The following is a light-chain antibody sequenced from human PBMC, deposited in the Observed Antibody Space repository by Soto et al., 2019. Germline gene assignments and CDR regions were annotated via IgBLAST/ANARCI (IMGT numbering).Light chain of an antibody. J-gene: IGKJ1*01. CDR1: RSVSGDY. CDR2: GAS. V-gene: IGKV3-20*01. Sequence: EIVMTQSPATLSVSPGERATLSCRSSRSVSGDYLAWYQSKPGQAPRLLIHGASNRATGIPDRFSGSGSGTDFTLTIGRLEPEDFAVYYCQQYLITPWTFGQGTKVDIK. CDR3: QQYLITPWT.